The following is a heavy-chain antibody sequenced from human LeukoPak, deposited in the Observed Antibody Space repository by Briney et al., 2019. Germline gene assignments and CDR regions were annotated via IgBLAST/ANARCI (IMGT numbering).Heavy chain of an antibody. CDR2: INHSGST. J-gene: IGHJ5*02. CDR1: GGSIRSSYYY. CDR3: ARRGHFKWFDP. Sequence: SETLSLTCTVSGGSIRSSYYYWGWIRQPPGKGLEWIGEINHSGSTNYNPSLKSRVTISVDTSKNQFSLKLSSVTAADTAVYYCARRGHFKWFDPWGQGTLVTVSS. V-gene: IGHV4-39*07.